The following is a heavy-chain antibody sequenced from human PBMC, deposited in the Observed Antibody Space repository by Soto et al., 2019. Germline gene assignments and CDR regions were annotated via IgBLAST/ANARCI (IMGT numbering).Heavy chain of an antibody. CDR1: GFSLSTSGVG. CDR3: SLRSNTGGMFDY. J-gene: IGHJ4*02. CDR2: MYWDDDE. D-gene: IGHD2-8*02. V-gene: IGHV2-5*02. Sequence: QITLKESGPTLVKPTQTLTLTCTFSGFSLSTSGVGVGWIRQPPGKALEWLALMYWDDDEPYSPSRRSRLTDTKDTSQTQVVRTRTNMDPGDTATYYCSLRSNTGGMFDYGGQGTLVTVPS.